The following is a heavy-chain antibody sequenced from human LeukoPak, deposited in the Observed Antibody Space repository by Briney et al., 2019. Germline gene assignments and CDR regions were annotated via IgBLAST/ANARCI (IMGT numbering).Heavy chain of an antibody. Sequence: GASVKVSCKVSGYTLTELSMHWVRQAPGKGLEWMGGFDPEDGETIYAQKFQGRVTMTEDTSTDTAYMELSSVTAADTAVYYCARVRGIGGFDPWGQGTLVTVSS. V-gene: IGHV1-24*01. J-gene: IGHJ5*02. CDR1: GYTLTELS. CDR3: ARVRGIGGFDP. D-gene: IGHD3-10*01. CDR2: FDPEDGET.